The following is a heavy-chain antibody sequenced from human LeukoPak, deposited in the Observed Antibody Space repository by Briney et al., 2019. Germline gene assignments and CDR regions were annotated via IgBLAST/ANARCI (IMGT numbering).Heavy chain of an antibody. CDR2: IYPGDSDT. Sequence: GESLQISCEGSRCGFTSYWIAWVRQMPGKGLEWMGIIYPGDSDTRYSPSFQGQVTISADKSISTAYLQWRSLKASDTAMYYCARQWYEDTAMVDYWGQGTLVTVSS. CDR1: RCGFTSYW. J-gene: IGHJ4*02. D-gene: IGHD5-18*01. CDR3: ARQWYEDTAMVDY. V-gene: IGHV5-51*01.